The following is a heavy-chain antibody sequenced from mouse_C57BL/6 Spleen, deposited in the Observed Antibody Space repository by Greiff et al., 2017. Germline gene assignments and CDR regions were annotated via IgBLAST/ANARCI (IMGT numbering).Heavy chain of an antibody. Sequence: VQLKESGTVLARPGASVKMSCKTSGYTFTSYWLHWVKQRPGQGLEWIGAIYPGNSDTSYNQKFKGKAKLTAVTSASTAYMELRSLTNTDSAVYYCTGWMLYGGYQGAYWGQGTLVTVSA. CDR2: IYPGNSDT. CDR1: GYTFTSYW. D-gene: IGHD2-3*01. CDR3: TGWMLYGGYQGAY. V-gene: IGHV1-5*01. J-gene: IGHJ3*01.